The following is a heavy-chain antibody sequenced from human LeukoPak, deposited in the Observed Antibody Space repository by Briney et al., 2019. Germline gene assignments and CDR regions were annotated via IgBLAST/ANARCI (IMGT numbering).Heavy chain of an antibody. V-gene: IGHV3-7*03. CDR1: GFMFSSNR. CDR2: IKEDGTET. CDR3: AKEGRSLQTY. J-gene: IGHJ4*02. D-gene: IGHD5-24*01. Sequence: GGSLRLSCAASGFMFSSNRMSWVRLAPGKGLEWVANIKEDGTETYYVDSVKGRFTISRDNAKNSLYLQMNSLRVEDTAVYYCAKEGRSLQTYWGQGTLVTVSS.